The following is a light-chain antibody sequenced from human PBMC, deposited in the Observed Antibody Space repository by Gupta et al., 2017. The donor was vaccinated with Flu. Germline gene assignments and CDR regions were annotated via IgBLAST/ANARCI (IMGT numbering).Light chain of an antibody. CDR2: EAS. CDR3: QQPHSFPLT. J-gene: IGKJ4*01. Sequence: PSSVSASVGDRVTITCRASQGINTKLAWYQQRPGRAPKLLIYEASSLETGVPPRFSGSGSGTDFTLTISSLQPEDFATYYCQQPHSFPLTFGGGTKVEMK. CDR1: QGINTK. V-gene: IGKV1-12*01.